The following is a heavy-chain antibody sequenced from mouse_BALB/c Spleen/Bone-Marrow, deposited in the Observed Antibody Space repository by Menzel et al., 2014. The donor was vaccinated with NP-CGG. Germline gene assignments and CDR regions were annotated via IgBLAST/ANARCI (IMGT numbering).Heavy chain of an antibody. J-gene: IGHJ4*01. CDR1: GYTFTSYW. CDR3: ARKGYGNYHYYAMDY. Sequence: QVQLQQSGAELAKPGASVKMSCKASGYTFTSYWMYWIKQRPGQGLEWIGYINPSTGYTEYNQKFKDKATLTADKSSNTAYMQLSSLTSEDSAVNYCARKGYGNYHYYAMDYWGQGTSVTVSS. CDR2: INPSTGYT. D-gene: IGHD2-1*01. V-gene: IGHV1-7*01.